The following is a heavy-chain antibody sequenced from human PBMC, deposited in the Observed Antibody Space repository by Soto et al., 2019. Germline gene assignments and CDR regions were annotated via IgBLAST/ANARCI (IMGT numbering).Heavy chain of an antibody. V-gene: IGHV1-69*13. D-gene: IGHD3-9*01. Sequence: SVKVSCKASGGTFSSYAISWVRQAPGQGLEWMGGIIPIFGTANYAQKFQGRVAITADESTSTAYMELSSLRSEDTAVYYCARDPSDYDILRFDPWGQGTLVTVSS. CDR2: IIPIFGTA. CDR1: GGTFSSYA. J-gene: IGHJ5*02. CDR3: ARDPSDYDILRFDP.